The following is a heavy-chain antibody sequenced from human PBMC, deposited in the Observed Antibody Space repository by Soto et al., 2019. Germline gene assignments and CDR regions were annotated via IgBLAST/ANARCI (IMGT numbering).Heavy chain of an antibody. CDR1: ACNVSGSY. J-gene: IGHJ3*01. V-gene: IGHV3-66*01. D-gene: IGHD2-8*01. CDR2: IYTGGST. Sequence: EVQLVESGGGLVQPGGSLRLSCTASACNVSGSYMSWVRQAPGKGLEWVSVIYTGGSTYYAYSVKGRFSISRDNTDNTLYLQMNNLRAEDTAIYYCASLYHHAFGLWGLGTLVTVSS. CDR3: ASLYHHAFGL.